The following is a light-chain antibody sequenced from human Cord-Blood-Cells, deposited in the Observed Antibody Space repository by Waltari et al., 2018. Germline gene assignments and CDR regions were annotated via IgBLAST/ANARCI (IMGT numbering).Light chain of an antibody. Sequence: DIQMTQSPSSLSASVGDRVTITGRASQGISNYLAWYQQKPGKVPKLLIYAASTLQSGVPSRFSGSGSGTDFTLTISSLQPEDVATYYCQKYDSAPLLTFGPGTKVDIK. CDR2: AAS. CDR3: QKYDSAPLLT. CDR1: QGISNY. V-gene: IGKV1-27*01. J-gene: IGKJ3*01.